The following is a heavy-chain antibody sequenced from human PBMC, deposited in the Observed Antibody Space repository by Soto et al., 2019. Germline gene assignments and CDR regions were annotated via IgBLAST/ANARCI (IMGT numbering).Heavy chain of an antibody. CDR1: GGSISSYY. CDR3: SREGDTTGAFDF. CDR2: IYYSGST. Sequence: PSETMSLTCTVSGGSISSYYLSWIRQPPGKGPEWIGYIYYSGSTNYNPSLKSRVAISVDTSKNQLSLKLSSVTAADTAVYYCSREGDTTGAFDFWGRGTLVTVSS. V-gene: IGHV4-59*01. D-gene: IGHD1-1*01. J-gene: IGHJ4*02.